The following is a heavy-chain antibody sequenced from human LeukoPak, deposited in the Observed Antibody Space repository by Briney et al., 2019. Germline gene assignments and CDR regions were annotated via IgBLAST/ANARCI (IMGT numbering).Heavy chain of an antibody. CDR3: AGTYYYGSGSQENWFDP. J-gene: IGHJ5*02. CDR2: IYYSGST. Sequence: PSKTLSLTCTVSGGSISSSSYYWGWIRQPPGKGLEWIGSIYYSGSTYYNPSLKSRVTISVDTSKNQFSLKLSSVTAADTAVYYCAGTYYYGSGSQENWFDPWGQGNLVTVSS. CDR1: GGSISSSSYY. D-gene: IGHD3-10*01. V-gene: IGHV4-39*07.